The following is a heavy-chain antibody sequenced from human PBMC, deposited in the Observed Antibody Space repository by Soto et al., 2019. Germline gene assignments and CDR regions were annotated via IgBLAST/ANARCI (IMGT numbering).Heavy chain of an antibody. CDR3: AKSGDGSGSYLLYYYYGMDV. CDR1: GFTFSSYA. Sequence: GGSLRLSCAASGFTFSSYAMSWVRQAPGKGLEWVSAISGSGGSTYYADSVKGRFTISRDNSKNTLYLQMNSLRAEDTAVYYCAKSGDGSGSYLLYYYYGMDVWGQGTTVTVSS. V-gene: IGHV3-23*01. D-gene: IGHD3-10*01. CDR2: ISGSGGST. J-gene: IGHJ6*02.